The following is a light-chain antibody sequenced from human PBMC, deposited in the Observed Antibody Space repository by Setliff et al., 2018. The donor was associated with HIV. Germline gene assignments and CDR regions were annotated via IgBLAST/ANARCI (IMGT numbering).Light chain of an antibody. Sequence: QSVLTQPPSVSAAPGQKVTISCSGSSSNIGNNYVSWYQQFPGTAPKLMIYDVINRPSGVSNRFSGSRSGNTASLTISGLQVEDEADYYCSSYTTSSTLYVFGPGTKVTVL. CDR2: DVI. CDR3: SSYTTSSTLYV. J-gene: IGLJ1*01. CDR1: SSNIGNNY. V-gene: IGLV2-14*01.